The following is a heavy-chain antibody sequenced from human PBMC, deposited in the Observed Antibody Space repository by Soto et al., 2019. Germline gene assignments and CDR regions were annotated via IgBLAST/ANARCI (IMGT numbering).Heavy chain of an antibody. D-gene: IGHD6-19*01. V-gene: IGHV2-26*01. CDR1: GFSLSNARMG. J-gene: IGHJ6*02. CDR3: ARMLSSGWPLDYYGMDV. Sequence: SGPTLVNPTETLTLTCTVSGFSLSNARMGVSWIRQPPGKALEWLAHIFSNDEKSYSTSLKSRLTISKDTSKSQVVLTMTNMDPVDTATYYCARMLSSGWPLDYYGMDVWGQATTVTVSS. CDR2: IFSNDEK.